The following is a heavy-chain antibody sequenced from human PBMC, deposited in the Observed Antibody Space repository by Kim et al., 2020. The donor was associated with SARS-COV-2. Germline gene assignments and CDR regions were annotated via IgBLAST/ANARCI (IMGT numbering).Heavy chain of an antibody. CDR1: GFTFSSNG. Sequence: GGSLSLSCAASGFTFSSNGMHWVRQAPGKGLEWVAVISYYESHKDYADSVKGRFTISRDNSKNTLYLQMNSLRAEDTAVYYCAKDRSSSWAIDYWGQGTLVTVSS. J-gene: IGHJ4*02. D-gene: IGHD6-13*01. V-gene: IGHV3-30*18. CDR3: AKDRSSSWAIDY. CDR2: ISYYESHK.